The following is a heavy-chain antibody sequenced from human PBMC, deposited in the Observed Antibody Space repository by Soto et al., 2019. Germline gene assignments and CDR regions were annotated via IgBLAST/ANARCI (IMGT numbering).Heavy chain of an antibody. J-gene: IGHJ4*02. V-gene: IGHV1-69*13. Sequence: SVKVSCKASGGTFYTYTFSWVRQAPGQGLEWMGSITPIYPTTNYAEKFQGRLTVTADGSTNTAYMELNSLTSDDTAVYYCARIPRYSFPTSDDLDSWGQGTLVTVSS. CDR1: GGTFYTYT. CDR3: ARIPRYSFPTSDDLDS. D-gene: IGHD5-18*01. CDR2: ITPIYPTT.